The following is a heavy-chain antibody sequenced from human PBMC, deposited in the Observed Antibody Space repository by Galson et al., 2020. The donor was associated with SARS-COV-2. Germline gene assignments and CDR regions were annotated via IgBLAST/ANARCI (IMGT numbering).Heavy chain of an antibody. J-gene: IGHJ4*02. CDR1: GFSFSNYE. V-gene: IGHV3-48*03. D-gene: IGHD2-21*01. CDR2: ISRSGTTI. Sequence: TGGSLRLSCAASGFSFSNYEMNWVRQAPGKGLEWISYISRSGTTIHYTDSVKGPFTISRDNAKSPLSLQINRLRAEDTAVYYCARLDAYGPGYWGQGTLVTVSS. CDR3: ARLDAYGPGY.